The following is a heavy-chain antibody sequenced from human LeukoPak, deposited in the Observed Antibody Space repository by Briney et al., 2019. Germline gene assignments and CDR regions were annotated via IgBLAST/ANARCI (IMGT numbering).Heavy chain of an antibody. J-gene: IGHJ6*03. D-gene: IGHD3-10*01. Sequence: TGGSLRLSCAASGFTLSSYAMSWVRQAPGKGLEWVSSISASGGSTNYADSVKGRFTISRDSSKSTVYLQMNSLRAEDTAVYYCAKVMKGSERLTMVRGVIIKTAGLYYMDVWGKGTTVTVSS. CDR1: GFTLSSYA. CDR3: AKVMKGSERLTMVRGVIIKTAGLYYMDV. V-gene: IGHV3-23*01. CDR2: ISASGGST.